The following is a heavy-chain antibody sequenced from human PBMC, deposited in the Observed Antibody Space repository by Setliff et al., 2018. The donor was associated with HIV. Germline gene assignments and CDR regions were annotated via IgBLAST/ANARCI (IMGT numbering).Heavy chain of an antibody. Sequence: SETLSLTCNVSGGSVINDGYNWCWIRQRPGKGLQWIACVSYTGNTYHNPSLRSRLTILVHTSKSYFSLSLTSVTAADAAVYFCAREVLPVIGGRGWFDPWGQGTLVTVSS. V-gene: IGHV4-31*03. D-gene: IGHD1-26*01. CDR3: AREVLPVIGGRGWFDP. J-gene: IGHJ5*01. CDR1: GGSVINDGYN. CDR2: VSYTGNT.